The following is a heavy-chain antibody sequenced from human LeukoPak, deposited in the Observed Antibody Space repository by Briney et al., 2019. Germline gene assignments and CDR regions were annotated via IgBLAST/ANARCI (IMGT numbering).Heavy chain of an antibody. CDR2: INHSGST. CDR3: ARDTVGATFTFDY. Sequence: SETLSLTCAVYGGSFSGYYWSWIRQPPGKGLEWIGEINHSGSTNYNPSLKSRVTISVDTSKNQFSLKLSSVTAADTAVYYCARDTVGATFTFDYWGQGTLVTVSS. D-gene: IGHD1-26*01. CDR1: GGSFSGYY. V-gene: IGHV4-34*01. J-gene: IGHJ4*02.